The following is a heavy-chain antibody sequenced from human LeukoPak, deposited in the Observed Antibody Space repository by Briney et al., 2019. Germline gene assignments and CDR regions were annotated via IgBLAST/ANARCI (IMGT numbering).Heavy chain of an antibody. D-gene: IGHD6-19*01. Sequence: SETLSLTCTVSGGSISSSSYYWGWIRQPPGKGLEWIGSIYYSGSTYYNPSLKSRVTISVDTSKNQFSLKLSSVTAADTAVYYCARHRLAVAGLDAFDIWGQGTMVTVSS. CDR3: ARHRLAVAGLDAFDI. V-gene: IGHV4-39*01. J-gene: IGHJ3*02. CDR1: GGSISSSSYY. CDR2: IYYSGST.